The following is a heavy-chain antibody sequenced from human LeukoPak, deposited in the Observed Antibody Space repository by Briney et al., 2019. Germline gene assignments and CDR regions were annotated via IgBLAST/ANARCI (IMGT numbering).Heavy chain of an antibody. CDR1: GYSFTSYW. CDR2: IYPGDSDT. CDR3: ARRYCSSTSCYNYYMDV. D-gene: IGHD2-2*02. V-gene: IGHV5-51*01. Sequence: GESLKISCKGSGYSFTSYWIGWVRQMPGKGLEWMGIIYPGDSDTRYSPSFQGQVTISADKSISTAYLQWSSLKASDTAMYYCARRYCSSTSCYNYYMDVWGKGTTVTVSS. J-gene: IGHJ6*03.